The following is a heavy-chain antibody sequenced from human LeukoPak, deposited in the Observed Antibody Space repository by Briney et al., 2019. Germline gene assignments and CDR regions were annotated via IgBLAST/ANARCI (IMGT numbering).Heavy chain of an antibody. J-gene: IGHJ4*02. V-gene: IGHV3-21*01. CDR1: GFTFSSYS. D-gene: IGHD2-2*01. CDR3: VVVVPADSYFDY. Sequence: GGSLRLSCAASGFTFSSYSMNWVRQAPGKGPEWVSSISSSSSYIYYADSVKGRFTISRDNAKNSLYPQMNSLRAEDTAVYYCVVVVPADSYFDYWGQGTLVTVSS. CDR2: ISSSSSYI.